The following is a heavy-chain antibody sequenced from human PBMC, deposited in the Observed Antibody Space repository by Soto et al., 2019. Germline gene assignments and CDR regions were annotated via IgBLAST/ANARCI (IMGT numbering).Heavy chain of an antibody. V-gene: IGHV3-13*01. Sequence: GGSLRLSCAASGFTFSSYDMHWVRQATGKGLEWVSAIGTAGDTYYPGSVKGRFTISRENAKNSVYLQMNSLRAGDTAVYYCARGQLVRLEDYYYYYGMDVWGQGTTVTVSS. CDR1: GFTFSSYD. CDR2: IGTAGDT. D-gene: IGHD6-6*01. J-gene: IGHJ6*02. CDR3: ARGQLVRLEDYYYYYGMDV.